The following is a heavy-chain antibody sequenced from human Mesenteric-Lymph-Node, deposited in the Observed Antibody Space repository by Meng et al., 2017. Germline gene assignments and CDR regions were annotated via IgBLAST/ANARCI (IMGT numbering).Heavy chain of an antibody. CDR2: INGDGSTT. CDR3: ARDAKRKLDY. J-gene: IGHJ4*02. CDR1: AFTFSNDA. Sequence: GESLKISCAASAFTFSNDAMSWVRQAPGKGLVWLSRINGDGSTTNYADSVKGRFTISRDNAKNSLYLQMNSLTVEDTAVYYCARDAKRKLDYWGQGTLVTVSS. V-gene: IGHV3-74*01.